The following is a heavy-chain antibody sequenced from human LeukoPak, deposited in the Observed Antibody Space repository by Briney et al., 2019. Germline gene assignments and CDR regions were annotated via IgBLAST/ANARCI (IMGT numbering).Heavy chain of an antibody. D-gene: IGHD6-13*01. CDR1: GGSISSYY. V-gene: IGHV4-4*07. J-gene: IGHJ4*02. CDR2: IYTSGST. Sequence: PSETLSLTCTVSGGSISSYYWSWIRQPAGKGLEWIGRIYTSGSTNYNPSLKSRVTISVDTSKNQFSLKLSSVTAADTAVYYCARGVSDLDIAAASSFDYWGQGTLVTVSS. CDR3: ARGVSDLDIAAASSFDY.